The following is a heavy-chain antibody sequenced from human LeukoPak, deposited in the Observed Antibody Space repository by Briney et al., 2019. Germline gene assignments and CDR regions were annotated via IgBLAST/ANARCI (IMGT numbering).Heavy chain of an antibody. CDR1: GGSISSGGYY. Sequence: SQTLSLTCTVSGGSISSGGYYWSWIRQHPGKGLEWIGYIYYSGSTYYNPSLKSRVTISVDTSKNQFSLKLSSVTAADTAVYYCARGNGGLLEAFDIWGQGTVVTVSS. CDR2: IYYSGST. J-gene: IGHJ3*02. CDR3: ARGNGGLLEAFDI. V-gene: IGHV4-31*03. D-gene: IGHD2-21*02.